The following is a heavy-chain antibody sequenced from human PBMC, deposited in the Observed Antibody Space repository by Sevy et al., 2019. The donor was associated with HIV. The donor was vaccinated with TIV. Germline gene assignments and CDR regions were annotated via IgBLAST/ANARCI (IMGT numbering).Heavy chain of an antibody. CDR2: IRCDGSTK. Sequence: GGSLRLSCAASGFTFSIYGMHWVRQAPGKGLECVACIRCDGSTKYYADCVKGRFTISRDNSKNTLYLQMNSLTAEDTAVYYCAKDLTGRYSSSSGDFDYWGQGTLVTVSS. J-gene: IGHJ4*02. V-gene: IGHV3-30*02. CDR3: AKDLTGRYSSSSGDFDY. CDR1: GFTFSIYG. D-gene: IGHD6-6*01.